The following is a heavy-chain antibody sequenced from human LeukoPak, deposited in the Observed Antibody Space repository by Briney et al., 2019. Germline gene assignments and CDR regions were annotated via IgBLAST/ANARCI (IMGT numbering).Heavy chain of an antibody. D-gene: IGHD2-15*01. V-gene: IGHV3-23*01. CDR3: AKDQLPTYCSGGSCRPYYYMDV. Sequence: PGGSLRLSCAASGFTFSSYGMSWVRQAPGKGLEWVSAISGSGGSTYYADSVKGRFTISRDNSKNTLYLQMNSLRAEDTAVYYCAKDQLPTYCSGGSCRPYYYMDVWGKGITVTISS. CDR2: ISGSGGST. J-gene: IGHJ6*03. CDR1: GFTFSSYG.